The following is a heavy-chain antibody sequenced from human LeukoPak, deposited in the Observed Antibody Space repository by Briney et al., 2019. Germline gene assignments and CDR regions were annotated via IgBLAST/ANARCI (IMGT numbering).Heavy chain of an antibody. J-gene: IGHJ4*02. CDR3: ARRHLSGYASDY. D-gene: IGHD5-12*01. Sequence: GASVKVSCKPSGYTFTNYGVNWVRQAPGQGLEWMGYISGYNGNTKYAQELQGRVTMTTDTSTSTAYMELRSLRSDDTAVYYCARRHLSGYASDYWGQGTLVTVSS. V-gene: IGHV1-18*01. CDR1: GYTFTNYG. CDR2: ISGYNGNT.